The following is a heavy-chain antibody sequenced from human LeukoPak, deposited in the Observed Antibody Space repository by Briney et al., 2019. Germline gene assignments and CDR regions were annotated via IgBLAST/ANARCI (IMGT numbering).Heavy chain of an antibody. Sequence: GGSPRLSCADSGFTFSSYAMSWVRQDPRKGLEWVSAISGSGGSTYYADSVKGRFTISRDNSKNTLYLQMNSLRAEDTAVYYCAKMVVATITEFDYWGLGTLVTVSS. CDR2: ISGSGGST. CDR1: GFTFSSYA. J-gene: IGHJ4*02. D-gene: IGHD5-24*01. CDR3: AKMVVATITEFDY. V-gene: IGHV3-23*01.